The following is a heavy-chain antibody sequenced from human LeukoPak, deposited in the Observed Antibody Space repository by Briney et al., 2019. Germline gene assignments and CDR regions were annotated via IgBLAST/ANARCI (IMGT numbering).Heavy chain of an antibody. Sequence: GGSLRLSCAASGFTFSSYAMHWVRQAPGKGLEWVAVISYDGSNKYYADSVKGRFTISRDNSKNTLYLQMNSLRAEDTAVYYCAKAERVVVAATLDYWGQGTLVTVSS. V-gene: IGHV3-30-3*01. D-gene: IGHD2-15*01. CDR3: AKAERVVVAATLDY. CDR1: GFTFSSYA. CDR2: ISYDGSNK. J-gene: IGHJ4*02.